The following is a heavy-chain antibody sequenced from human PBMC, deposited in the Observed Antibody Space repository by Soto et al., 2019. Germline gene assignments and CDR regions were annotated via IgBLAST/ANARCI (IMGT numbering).Heavy chain of an antibody. CDR2: INHSGST. CDR1: GGSFSGYY. J-gene: IGHJ2*01. Sequence: SETLSLTCAVYGGSFSGYYWSWIRQPPGKGLEWIGEINHSGSTNYNPSLKSRVTISVDTSKNQFSLKLSSVTAADTAVYYCASSSSRSDWYFDIWGRGTLVTVSS. CDR3: ASSSSRSDWYFDI. V-gene: IGHV4-34*01. D-gene: IGHD6-6*01.